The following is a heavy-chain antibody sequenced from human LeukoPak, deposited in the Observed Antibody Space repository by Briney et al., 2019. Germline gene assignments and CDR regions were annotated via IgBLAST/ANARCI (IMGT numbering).Heavy chain of an antibody. Sequence: GGSLRLSCAASGFTFSSYSMNWVRQAPGKGLEWVSSISSSSSYIYYADSVKGRFTISRDNAKNTLYLQMNSLRAEDTAVYYCARSPSVHIDYWGQGTLVTVSS. J-gene: IGHJ4*02. D-gene: IGHD2-2*01. CDR1: GFTFSSYS. CDR2: ISSSSSYI. V-gene: IGHV3-21*01. CDR3: ARSPSVHIDY.